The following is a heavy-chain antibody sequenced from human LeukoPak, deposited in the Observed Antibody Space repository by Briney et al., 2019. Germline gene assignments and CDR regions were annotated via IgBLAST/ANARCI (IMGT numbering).Heavy chain of an antibody. CDR2: INPNSGGT. Sequence: ASVKVSCKASGYTCTDYYMHWVRQAPGQGLEWMGWINPNSGGTNFAQKFQGRVAMTRDTSISTAYLELGSLRSDDTAVYFCARARWQLVPYFDSWGQGTLVTVSS. J-gene: IGHJ4*02. D-gene: IGHD6-6*01. CDR3: ARARWQLVPYFDS. V-gene: IGHV1-2*02. CDR1: GYTCTDYY.